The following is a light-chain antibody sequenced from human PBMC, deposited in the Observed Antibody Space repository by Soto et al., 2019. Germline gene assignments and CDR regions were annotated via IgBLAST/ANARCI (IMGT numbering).Light chain of an antibody. CDR1: QSVSSY. V-gene: IGKV3-11*01. Sequence: EIVLTQSPATLSLSPGERATLSCRASQSVSSYLVWYQQKPGQAPRLLLYDASNRATGIPARFSCSGSGTDFTLTISSLEPEDFAVYYCQQRSNWLTFGGGTKVEVE. J-gene: IGKJ4*01. CDR2: DAS. CDR3: QQRSNWLT.